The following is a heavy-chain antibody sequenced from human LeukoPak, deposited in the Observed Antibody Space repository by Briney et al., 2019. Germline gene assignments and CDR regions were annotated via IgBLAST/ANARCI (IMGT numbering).Heavy chain of an antibody. Sequence: ASVKVSCKASGYTFANYDINWVRQASGQGLEWMGWMNPHSGNTGYAQNFQGRVTMTRNTSISTAYMELSSLRSEDTAVYYCARRGVGTHFDYWGQGSLVTVSS. D-gene: IGHD1-1*01. J-gene: IGHJ4*02. CDR3: ARRGVGTHFDY. V-gene: IGHV1-8*01. CDR1: GYTFANYD. CDR2: MNPHSGNT.